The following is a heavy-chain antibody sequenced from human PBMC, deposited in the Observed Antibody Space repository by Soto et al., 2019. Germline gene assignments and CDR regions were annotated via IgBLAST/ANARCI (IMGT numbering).Heavy chain of an antibody. J-gene: IGHJ4*02. CDR3: ARDSEYYFDY. V-gene: IGHV3-30-3*01. CDR2: ISYDGSNK. Sequence: HPGGSLRLSCAASGFTFSSYAMHWVRQAPGKGLEWVAVISYDGSNKYYADSVKGRFTISRDNSKNTLYLQMNSLRAEDTAVYYCARDSEYYFDYWGQGTLVTVSS. CDR1: GFTFSSYA.